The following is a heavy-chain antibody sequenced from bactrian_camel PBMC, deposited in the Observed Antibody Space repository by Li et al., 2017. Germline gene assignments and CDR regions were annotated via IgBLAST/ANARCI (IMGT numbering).Heavy chain of an antibody. J-gene: IGHJ4*01. V-gene: IGHV3S54*01. CDR1: GYSNSVKC. Sequence: HVQLVESGGGSVQAGGSLRLSCAASGYSNSVKCMAWFRQAPGKEREGVGVIYTGSGSGSTRYGDSVKGRFTISQDNAKNTVYLQMDSLKAEDTAMYYCAVATDCRWTGYPTWTPFPNTLGQGTQVTVS. D-gene: IGHD1*01. CDR2: IYTGSGSGST.